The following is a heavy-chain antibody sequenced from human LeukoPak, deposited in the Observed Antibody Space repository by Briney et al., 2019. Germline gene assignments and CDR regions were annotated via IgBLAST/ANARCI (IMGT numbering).Heavy chain of an antibody. V-gene: IGHV5-51*01. D-gene: IGHD2-2*03. CDR1: TYSFTSYW. Sequence: GESLKISCEASTYSFTSYWIAWVRQMPGKGLEWMGIIYPDDSDTRYSPSFQGQVTISADKSISTAYLQWNSLKASDTAMYYCARLGYCSSTSCKSGGLDYWGQGTLVTVSS. J-gene: IGHJ4*02. CDR3: ARLGYCSSTSCKSGGLDY. CDR2: IYPDDSDT.